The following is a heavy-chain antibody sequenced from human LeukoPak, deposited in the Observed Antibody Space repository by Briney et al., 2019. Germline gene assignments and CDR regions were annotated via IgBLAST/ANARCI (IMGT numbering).Heavy chain of an antibody. Sequence: GGSLRLSCAASSFTPSSHGMAWVRQAPGQGLEWISTIDGSATSTCYADSVKGRFTISRDNSMNTFFLQMNSLRAEDTALYYCARILLTGTGRGYSDYWGQGVLVTVSS. CDR1: SFTPSSHG. J-gene: IGHJ4*02. D-gene: IGHD1-7*01. CDR2: IDGSATST. V-gene: IGHV3-23*01. CDR3: ARILLTGTGRGYSDY.